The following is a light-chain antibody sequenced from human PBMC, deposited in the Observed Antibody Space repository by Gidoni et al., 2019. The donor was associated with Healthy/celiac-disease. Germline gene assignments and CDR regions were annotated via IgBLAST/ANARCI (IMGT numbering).Light chain of an antibody. CDR1: QSVLYSSNNKNY. V-gene: IGKV4-1*01. Sequence: GSLGERATINCKSSQSVLYSSNNKNYLAWYQQKPGQPPKLLIYWASTRESGVPDRFSGSGSGTDFTLTISSLQAEDVAVYYCQQYYSTRTFGQGTKVEIK. J-gene: IGKJ1*01. CDR2: WAS. CDR3: QQYYSTRT.